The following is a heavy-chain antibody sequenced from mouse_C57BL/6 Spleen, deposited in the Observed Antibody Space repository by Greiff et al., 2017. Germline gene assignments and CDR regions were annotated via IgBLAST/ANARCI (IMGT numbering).Heavy chain of an antibody. D-gene: IGHD4-1*02. CDR2: IYPRSGNT. V-gene: IGHV1-81*01. CDR3: ARSTGFAY. J-gene: IGHJ3*01. Sequence: VQLVESGAELARPGASVKLSCKASGYTFTSYGISWVKQRTGQGLEWIGEIYPRSGNTYYNEKFKGKATLTADKSSSTAYMELRSLTSADSAVYFCARSTGFAYWGQGTLVTVSA. CDR1: GYTFTSYG.